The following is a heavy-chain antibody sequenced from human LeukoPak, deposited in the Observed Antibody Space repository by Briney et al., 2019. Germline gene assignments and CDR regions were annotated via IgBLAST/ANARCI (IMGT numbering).Heavy chain of an antibody. V-gene: IGHV3-30*02. Sequence: PGGSLRLSRAASGFTLGSYGMHWVRQAPGKGLEWVAFIRYDGSNKYYADSVKGRFTISRDNSKNTLYLQMNSLRAEDTAVYYCANLDWGWVLLGYWGQGTLVTDSS. CDR1: GFTLGSYG. D-gene: IGHD3/OR15-3a*01. CDR3: ANLDWGWVLLGY. J-gene: IGHJ4*02. CDR2: IRYDGSNK.